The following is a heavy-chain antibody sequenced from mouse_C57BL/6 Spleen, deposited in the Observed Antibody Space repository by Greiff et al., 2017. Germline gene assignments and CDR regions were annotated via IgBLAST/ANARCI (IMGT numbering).Heavy chain of an antibody. CDR2: IWRGGST. V-gene: IGHV2-5*01. D-gene: IGHD4-1*01. CDR1: GFSLTSYG. J-gene: IGHJ2*01. Sequence: QVQLKESGPGLVQPSQSLSITCTVSGFSLTSYGVHWVRQSPGKGLEWLGVIWRGGSTDYNAAFMSRLSITQDNSKSQVFFKMNSLQADDTAIYYCAKNWDEAAAFDYGGQGTTLTVSS. CDR3: AKNWDEAAAFDY.